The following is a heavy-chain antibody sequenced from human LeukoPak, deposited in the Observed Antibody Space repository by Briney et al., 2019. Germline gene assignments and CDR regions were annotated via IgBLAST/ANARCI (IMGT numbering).Heavy chain of an antibody. Sequence: SETLSLTCTVSGGSISSSSYYWGWIRQPPGKGLEWIGSIYYSGSTYYNPSLKSRVTISVDTSKNQFSLKLSSVTAADTAVYYCARRRIVGYFDYWGQGTLVTVSS. CDR2: IYYSGST. CDR3: ARRRIVGYFDY. D-gene: IGHD1-26*01. CDR1: GGSISSSSYY. V-gene: IGHV4-39*01. J-gene: IGHJ4*02.